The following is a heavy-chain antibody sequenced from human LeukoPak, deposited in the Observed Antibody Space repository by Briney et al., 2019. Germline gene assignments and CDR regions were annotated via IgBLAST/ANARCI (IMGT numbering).Heavy chain of an antibody. CDR2: IITMSGYI. J-gene: IGHJ5*02. CDR1: RLILGSYS. V-gene: IGHV3-21*01. Sequence: GGSLTLSCAASRLILGSYSMNWVRQAPGKGLEWVSSIITMSGYIYYADSVEGRLTLPRHNPEHSLFLQVNSLRAEDTAVYYCAKDAGVGATHPYNWFVPWGQGTLVTVSS. D-gene: IGHD1-26*01. CDR3: AKDAGVGATHPYNWFVP.